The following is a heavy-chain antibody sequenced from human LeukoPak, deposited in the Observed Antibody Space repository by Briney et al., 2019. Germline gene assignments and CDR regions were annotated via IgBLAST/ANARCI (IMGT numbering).Heavy chain of an antibody. CDR2: ISESGSGI. D-gene: IGHD3-22*01. Sequence: PGGSLTLSCAASGFTFSNYNMNWVRQAPGKGLECLAYISESGSGIYYADSVKGRFTLSRDNAKNSLYLQMNSLRAEDTAVYYCARDPVFSDSSGYYFDYWGRGTLVTVSS. CDR1: GFTFSNYN. CDR3: ARDPVFSDSSGYYFDY. V-gene: IGHV3-48*01. J-gene: IGHJ4*02.